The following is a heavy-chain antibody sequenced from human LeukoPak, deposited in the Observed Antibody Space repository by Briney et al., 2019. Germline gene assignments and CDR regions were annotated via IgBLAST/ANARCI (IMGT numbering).Heavy chain of an antibody. J-gene: IGHJ4*02. V-gene: IGHV3-9*01. CDR3: AKDSTTNDFASPDY. CDR2: ISWNSGSI. CDR1: GFTFDDYA. D-gene: IGHD3-3*01. Sequence: GRSLRLSCAASGFTFDDYAMHWVRQAPGKGLEWVSGISWNSGSIGYADSVKGRFTISRDNAKNSLYLQMNSLRAEDTALYYCAKDSTTNDFASPDYWGQGTLVTVSS.